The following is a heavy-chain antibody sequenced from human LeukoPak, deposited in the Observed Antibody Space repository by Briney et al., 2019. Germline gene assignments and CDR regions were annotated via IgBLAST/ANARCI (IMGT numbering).Heavy chain of an antibody. CDR1: DYTFTSYG. Sequence: GASVKVSCKASDYTFTSYGISWVRQAPGQGLEWMGIINPSGGSTSYAQKFQGRVTMTRDTSTSTVYMELSSLRSEDTAVYYCAVKSKAQDDYWGQGTLVTVSS. J-gene: IGHJ4*02. CDR3: AVKSKAQDDY. V-gene: IGHV1-46*01. CDR2: INPSGGST.